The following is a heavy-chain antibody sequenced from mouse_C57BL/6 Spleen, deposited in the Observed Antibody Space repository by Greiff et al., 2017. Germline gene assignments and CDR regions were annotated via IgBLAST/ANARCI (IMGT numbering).Heavy chain of an antibody. V-gene: IGHV1-22*01. Sequence: VQLQQSGPELVKPGASVKMSCKASGYTFTDYNMHWVKQSHGQSLEWIGYINPKNGGTSYNQKFKGKATLTVNKSSSTAYMELRSLTSEDSAVYYCARAGSSGGFAYWGKGTLVTVSA. J-gene: IGHJ3*01. CDR1: GYTFTDYN. D-gene: IGHD1-1*01. CDR2: INPKNGGT. CDR3: ARAGSSGGFAY.